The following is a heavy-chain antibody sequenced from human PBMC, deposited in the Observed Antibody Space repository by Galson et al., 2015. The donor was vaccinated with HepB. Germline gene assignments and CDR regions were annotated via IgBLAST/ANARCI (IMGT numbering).Heavy chain of an antibody. Sequence: SVKVSCKASGYTFTSYYMHWVRQAPGQGLEWMGIINPSGGSTSYAQKFQGRVTMTRDTSTSTVYMELSSLRSEDTAVYYCASLDSSGWSRLRWRAFDIWGQGTMVTVSS. CDR2: INPSGGST. D-gene: IGHD6-19*01. V-gene: IGHV1-46*01. J-gene: IGHJ3*02. CDR3: ASLDSSGWSRLRWRAFDI. CDR1: GYTFTSYY.